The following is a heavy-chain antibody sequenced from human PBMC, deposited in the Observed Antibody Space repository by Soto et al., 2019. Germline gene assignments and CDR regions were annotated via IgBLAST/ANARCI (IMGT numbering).Heavy chain of an antibody. CDR3: ARGPSGDKVDS. V-gene: IGHV4-30-4*01. CDR1: GGSISTVNYW. CDR2: IYNGGST. D-gene: IGHD7-27*01. J-gene: IGHJ4*02. Sequence: QVQLQESGPGLVKPSQTLSLTCTVSGGSISTVNYWWSWIRQSPDMGLEWVGHIYNGGSTYNNPSLGSRVTMSGDTSKNPLTLTLSSVSAADTAVYYFARGPSGDKVDSWGQGTPVTVSS.